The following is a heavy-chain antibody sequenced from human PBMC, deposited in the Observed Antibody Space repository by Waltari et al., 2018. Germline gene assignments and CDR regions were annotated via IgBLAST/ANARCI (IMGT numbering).Heavy chain of an antibody. CDR3: ARVLRANYYDSSGYYYYMDV. V-gene: IGHV1-69*05. CDR2: IIPILGKA. D-gene: IGHD3-22*01. J-gene: IGHJ6*03. Sequence: QVQLVQSGAEVKKPGSSVKVSCKASGGTFSSYAISWVRQAPGHGLEWMGGIIPILGKANDAQKFQGRVTITTDESTSTAYMERSSLRSEDTAVYYCARVLRANYYDSSGYYYYMDVWGKGTTVTVSS. CDR1: GGTFSSYA.